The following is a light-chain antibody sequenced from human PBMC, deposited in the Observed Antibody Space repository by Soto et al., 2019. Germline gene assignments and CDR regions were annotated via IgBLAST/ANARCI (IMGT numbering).Light chain of an antibody. CDR3: SSYTTTSTLV. V-gene: IGLV2-14*01. J-gene: IGLJ3*02. CDR1: NRDVGSYNL. CDR2: EVR. Sequence: QSVLTQPPSVSAAPGRTVTISCTGTNRDVGSYNLVSWYQQRPGEAPKLIISEVRNRPSGISYRFTGSKSGNTASLTISGLQAEDEADYYCSSYTTTSTLVFGGGTKVTVL.